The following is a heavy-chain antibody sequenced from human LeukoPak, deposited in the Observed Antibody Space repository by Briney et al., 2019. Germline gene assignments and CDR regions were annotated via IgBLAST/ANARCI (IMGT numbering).Heavy chain of an antibody. CDR1: GYTFTSYG. V-gene: IGHV1-18*01. J-gene: IGHJ4*02. CDR3: ARLPYSSGWTGAHYFDY. Sequence: GASVKVSCKASGYTFTSYGISWVRQAPGQGREWMGWISAYNGNTNYAQKLQGRVTMTTDTSTSTAYMELRSLRSDDTAVYYCARLPYSSGWTGAHYFDYWGQGTLVTVSS. D-gene: IGHD6-19*01. CDR2: ISAYNGNT.